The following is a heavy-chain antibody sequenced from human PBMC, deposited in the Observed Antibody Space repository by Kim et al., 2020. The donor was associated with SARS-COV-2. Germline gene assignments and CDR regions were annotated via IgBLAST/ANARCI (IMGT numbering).Heavy chain of an antibody. D-gene: IGHD3-10*01. CDR1: GFTFSDYY. V-gene: IGHV3-11*06. J-gene: IGHJ3*02. Sequence: GGSLRLSCAASGFTFSDYYMSWIRQAPGKGLEWVSYISSSSSYTNYADSVKGRFTISRDNAKNSLYLQMNSLRAEDTAVYYCARGQLLWFRDIVHAFDIWGQGTMVTVSS. CDR2: ISSSSSYT. CDR3: ARGQLLWFRDIVHAFDI.